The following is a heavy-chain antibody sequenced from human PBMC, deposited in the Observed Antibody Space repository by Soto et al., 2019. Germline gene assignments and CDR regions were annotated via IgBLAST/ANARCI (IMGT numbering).Heavy chain of an antibody. J-gene: IGHJ5*02. Sequence: LSLPCDVSGYSISSGYYWGWIRQPPGKGLEWIGSIYHSGSTYYNPSLKSRVTISVDTSKNKFSLKLSSVTAADTAVYYCARKKTPYYDILTGYYRSNWFDPWGQGTLVTVSS. CDR1: GYSISSGYY. CDR3: ARKKTPYYDILTGYYRSNWFDP. V-gene: IGHV4-38-2*01. D-gene: IGHD3-9*01. CDR2: IYHSGST.